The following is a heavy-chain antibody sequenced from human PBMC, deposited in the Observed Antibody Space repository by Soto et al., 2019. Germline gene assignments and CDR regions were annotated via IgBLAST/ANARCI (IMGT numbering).Heavy chain of an antibody. V-gene: IGHV1-18*01. CDR3: ARHQGPPTSENWFDP. CDR1: GYTFFTYD. CDR2: SSTYSGDT. Sequence: GASVKVSCKASGYTFFTYDISWVRQAPGQGLEWMGWSSTYSGDTKYAQKFQGRVTMTTDTSTTTAYLELRSPRSDDTAVYYCARHQGPPTSENWFDPWGQGTLVTVSS. J-gene: IGHJ5*02.